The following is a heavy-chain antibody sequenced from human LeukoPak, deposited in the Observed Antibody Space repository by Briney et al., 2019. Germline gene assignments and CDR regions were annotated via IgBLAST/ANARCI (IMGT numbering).Heavy chain of an antibody. D-gene: IGHD2-15*01. CDR2: ISGSGGST. J-gene: IGHJ4*02. CDR1: GFTFSSYA. CDR3: AKGDGIVVVVAATLDGSLDY. Sequence: GGSLRPSCAASGFTFSSYAMSWVRQAPGKGLEWVSAISGSGGSTYYADSVKGRFTISRDNSKNTLYLQMNSLRAEDTAVYYCAKGDGIVVVVAATLDGSLDYWGQGTLVTVSS. V-gene: IGHV3-23*01.